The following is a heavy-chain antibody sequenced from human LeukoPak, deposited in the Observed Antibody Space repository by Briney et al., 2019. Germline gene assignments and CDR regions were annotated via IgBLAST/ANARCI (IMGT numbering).Heavy chain of an antibody. CDR1: GFTFSSSW. V-gene: IGHV3-74*01. J-gene: IGHJ5*02. Sequence: GGSLRLSCAASGFTFSSSWMHWVRQTPGKGLVWVSRIGDDGYHTSYADFVKGRFTISRGNAKSTLYLQMNSLRPEDTAVYYCATEVSTSLDPRGQGTLVTVAS. CDR2: IGDDGYHT. D-gene: IGHD5/OR15-5a*01. CDR3: ATEVSTSLDP.